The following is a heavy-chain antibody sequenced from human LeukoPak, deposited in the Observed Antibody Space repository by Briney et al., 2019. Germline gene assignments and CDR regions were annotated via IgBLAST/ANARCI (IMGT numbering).Heavy chain of an antibody. V-gene: IGHV4-61*08. J-gene: IGHJ3*01. CDR2: IYYSGST. Sequence: SETLSLTCTVSGGSISSGDYYWSWIRQPPGKGLEWIGYIYYSGSTNYNPSLKSRVTMSVDTSKNQFSLKLSSVTAADTAVYYCARDGGLRKLNWFDPWGQGTMVTVSS. CDR1: GGSISSGDYY. CDR3: ARDGGLRKLNWFDP. D-gene: IGHD3-10*01.